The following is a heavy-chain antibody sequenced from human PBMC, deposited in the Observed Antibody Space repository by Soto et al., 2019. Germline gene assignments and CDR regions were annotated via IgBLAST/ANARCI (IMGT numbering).Heavy chain of an antibody. CDR3: ATQHWNGGENWFDP. J-gene: IGHJ5*02. CDR2: FDPEDGET. D-gene: IGHD1-1*01. Sequence: VSVKVSCKVSGYTRTELSMHWVRRGPGKGLEWMGGFDPEDGETIYAQKFQGRVTMTEDTSTDTAYMELSSLRSEDTAVYYCATQHWNGGENWFDPWGQGTLVTVAS. V-gene: IGHV1-24*01. CDR1: GYTRTELS.